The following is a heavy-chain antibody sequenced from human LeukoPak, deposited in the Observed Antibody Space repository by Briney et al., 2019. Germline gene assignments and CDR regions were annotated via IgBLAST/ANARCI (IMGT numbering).Heavy chain of an antibody. CDR2: IIPIFGTA. CDR1: GYTFTSYY. Sequence: ASVKVSCKASGYTFTSYYMHWVRQAPGQGLEWMGGIIPIFGTANYAQKFQGRVTITADESTSTAYMELSSLRSEDTAVYYCARASPQGSYFDYWGQGTLVTVSS. J-gene: IGHJ4*02. CDR3: ARASPQGSYFDY. V-gene: IGHV1-69*13. D-gene: IGHD3-10*01.